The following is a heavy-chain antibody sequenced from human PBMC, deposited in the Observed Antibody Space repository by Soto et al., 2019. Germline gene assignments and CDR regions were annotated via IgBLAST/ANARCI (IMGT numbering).Heavy chain of an antibody. CDR2: ISAFTDYT. Sequence: QIQLVQSGAEVKKPGASVKVSCKASGYTFTDHGISWVRQAPGQGFEWVGWISAFTDYTDYAQKFRGRITLTTDKSTNTAYMEQGSPTYYHTAVYYCAKYRPRLTQQIVDVYWGQGTLVTVSS. D-gene: IGHD2-2*01. CDR1: GYTFTDHG. J-gene: IGHJ4*02. V-gene: IGHV1-18*01. CDR3: AKYRPRLTQQIVDVY.